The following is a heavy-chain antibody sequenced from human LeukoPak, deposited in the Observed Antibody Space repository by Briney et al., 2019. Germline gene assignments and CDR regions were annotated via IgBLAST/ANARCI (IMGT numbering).Heavy chain of an antibody. CDR2: IYPGGSI. CDR3: VKVGYGSGTWGWFDP. Sequence: SETLSLTCTVTGASITGHHWSWIRQPPGKGLEWIGYIYPGGSIDYSPSLKSRASISGDSSKNLLSLNLTSVTAADTAMYYCVKVGYGSGTWGWFDPWGQGTLVSVSA. J-gene: IGHJ5*02. CDR1: GASITGHH. D-gene: IGHD3-10*01. V-gene: IGHV4-59*11.